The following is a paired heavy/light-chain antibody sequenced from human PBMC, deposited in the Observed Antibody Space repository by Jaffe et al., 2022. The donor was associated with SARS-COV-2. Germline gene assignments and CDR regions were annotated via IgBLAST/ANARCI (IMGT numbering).Heavy chain of an antibody. D-gene: IGHD2-15*01. CDR1: GGSITSNNYY. CDR3: ARHVRSGYCSDTSCSSRFDP. J-gene: IGHJ5*02. Sequence: QLQLQESGPGLVKPSETLSLTCPVSGGSITSNNYYWSWIRQPAGKGLEWIGSIFYSGSTYYNPSLKSRVTMSVDTSKNQFSLRLSSVTAADTAVYYCARHVRSGYCSDTSCSSRFDPWGQGTLVTVSS. CDR2: IFYSGST. V-gene: IGHV4-39*01.
Light chain of an antibody. CDR1: SSDVGTYNY. Sequence: QSALTQPPSASGSPGQSVTISCTGTSSDVGTYNYVSWYQQDPGKAPKLMIYEVSKRPSGVPDRFSGSKSGNTASLTVSGLQAEDEADYYCSSYAGSNKVVFGGGTKLTVL. CDR2: EVS. CDR3: SSYAGSNKVV. J-gene: IGLJ2*01. V-gene: IGLV2-8*01.